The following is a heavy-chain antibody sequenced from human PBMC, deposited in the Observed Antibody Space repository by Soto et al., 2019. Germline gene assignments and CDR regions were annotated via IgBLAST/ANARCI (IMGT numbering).Heavy chain of an antibody. CDR3: ARSVFP. CDR1: GGSISSGGYY. Sequence: QVQLQESGPGLVKPSQTLSLTCTVSGGSISSGGYYWSGIRQHPGKGLEWIGYIYYSGTTYYNPSIKSRVTISLDTSKNQFSLKLSSVAAAVTAVYYCARSVFPWGQGTLVTVSS. J-gene: IGHJ5*02. V-gene: IGHV4-31*03. CDR2: IYYSGTT.